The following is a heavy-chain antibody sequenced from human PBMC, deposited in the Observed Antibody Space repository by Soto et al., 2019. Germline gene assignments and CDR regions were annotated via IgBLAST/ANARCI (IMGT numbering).Heavy chain of an antibody. CDR1: GFTFSSYS. CDR2: INSSSCTI. J-gene: IGHJ6*02. CDR3: ASRGGPTYYYDSSGYYSGGNYYYYGMDV. Sequence: GGSLRLSCAASGFTFSSYSMNWVRQAPGKGLEWVSYINSSSCTIYYADSVKGRFTISRDNAKNSLYLQMNSLRDEDTAVYYCASRGGPTYYYDSSGYYSGGNYYYYGMDVWGQGTTVTVSS. V-gene: IGHV3-48*02. D-gene: IGHD3-22*01.